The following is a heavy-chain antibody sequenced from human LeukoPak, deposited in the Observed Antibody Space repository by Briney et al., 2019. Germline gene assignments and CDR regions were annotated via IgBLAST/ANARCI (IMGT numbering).Heavy chain of an antibody. CDR3: ASATDSSGWYPFDY. CDR2: MNPNSGNT. CDR1: GYTYTSYD. Sequence: ASVKVSFKASGYTYTSYDINWVRQATGQGLEWMGWMNPNSGNTGYAQKFQGRVTMTRNTSISTAYMELSSLRSEDTAVYYCASATDSSGWYPFDYWGQGTLVTVSS. D-gene: IGHD6-19*01. V-gene: IGHV1-8*01. J-gene: IGHJ4*02.